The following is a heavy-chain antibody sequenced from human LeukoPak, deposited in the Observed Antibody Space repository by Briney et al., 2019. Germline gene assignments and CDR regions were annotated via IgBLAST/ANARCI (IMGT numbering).Heavy chain of an antibody. CDR1: GFTFSSYS. CDR2: IYSGGST. V-gene: IGHV3-66*01. Sequence: GGSLRLSCAASGFTFSSYSMNWVRQAPGKGLEWVSLIYSGGSTYYADSVKGRFTISRDNSKNTLYFQMNSLRAEDTAVYYWARGPSGYHNTGGQGTLVTVSS. J-gene: IGHJ4*02. CDR3: ARGPSGYHNT. D-gene: IGHD5-12*01.